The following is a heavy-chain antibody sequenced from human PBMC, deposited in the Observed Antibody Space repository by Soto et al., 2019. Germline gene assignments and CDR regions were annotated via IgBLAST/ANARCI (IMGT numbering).Heavy chain of an antibody. V-gene: IGHV4-59*08. D-gene: IGHD1-26*01. Sequence: PSETLSLTCTVSGGSIGTYYWSWIRQPPGKGLEWIGYMYYSGTPNYSPSLKNRVTISIDTSKKQFSLKLSSVTAADTAIYYCAKGYSGNYYGVFDYWGQGTLVTVSS. J-gene: IGHJ4*02. CDR1: GGSIGTYY. CDR3: AKGYSGNYYGVFDY. CDR2: MYYSGTP.